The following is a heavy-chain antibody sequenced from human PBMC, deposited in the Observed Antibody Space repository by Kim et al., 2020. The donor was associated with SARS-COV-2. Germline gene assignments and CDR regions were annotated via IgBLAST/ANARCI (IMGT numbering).Heavy chain of an antibody. CDR3: ARSYGSGSHDAFDI. V-gene: IGHV5-51*01. D-gene: IGHD3-10*01. Sequence: GASLKISCKGSGYSFTSYWIGWVRQMPGKGLERMGLIYPGDSDTRYSPSFQGQVTISADKSITTAYLQWSSLKASDTAMYYCARSYGSGSHDAFDIWGQGTMVTVSS. CDR2: IYPGDSDT. J-gene: IGHJ3*02. CDR1: GYSFTSYW.